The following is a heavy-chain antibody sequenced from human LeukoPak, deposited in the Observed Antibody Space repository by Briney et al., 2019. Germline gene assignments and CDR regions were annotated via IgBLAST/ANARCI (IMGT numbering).Heavy chain of an antibody. D-gene: IGHD6-19*01. CDR2: INPNSGGT. CDR3: ATDRGWYTAIDY. Sequence: ASVKVSCKASGYTFTGYYMHWVRQAPGQGLEWMGWINPNSGGTNYAQKFQGRVTMTEDTSTDTAYMELSSLRSEDTAVYYCATDRGWYTAIDYWGQGTLVTVSS. V-gene: IGHV1-2*02. J-gene: IGHJ4*02. CDR1: GYTFTGYY.